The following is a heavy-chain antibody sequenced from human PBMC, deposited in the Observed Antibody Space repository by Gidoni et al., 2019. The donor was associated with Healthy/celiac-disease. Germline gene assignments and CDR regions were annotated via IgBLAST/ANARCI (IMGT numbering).Heavy chain of an antibody. D-gene: IGHD1-26*01. Sequence: EVQLVESGGGSVQPGGYLQISCAAYGLTFSGSAMHWVRQASGKGLELVGRIRSKANSYATADASSVKGRFTISRDDSKNTAYLQMNSLKTEDTAVYYCTRRVGATDYWGQGTLVTVSS. J-gene: IGHJ4*02. CDR3: TRRVGATDY. CDR2: IRSKANSYAT. V-gene: IGHV3-73*02. CDR1: GLTFSGSA.